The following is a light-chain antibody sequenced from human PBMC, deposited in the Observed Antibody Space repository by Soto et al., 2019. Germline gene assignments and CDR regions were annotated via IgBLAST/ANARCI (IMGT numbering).Light chain of an antibody. CDR2: GAS. CDR3: QQYGSSGT. CDR1: QSVSNNY. V-gene: IGKV3-20*01. Sequence: ETVLTQSSGTLSLSPGERASVSCRASQSVSNNYLAWYQQKPGQAPRLLIYGASNRATGIPDRFSGSGSGTDFTLTISRLEPEDFAVYYCQQYGSSGTFGQGTKVDIK. J-gene: IGKJ1*01.